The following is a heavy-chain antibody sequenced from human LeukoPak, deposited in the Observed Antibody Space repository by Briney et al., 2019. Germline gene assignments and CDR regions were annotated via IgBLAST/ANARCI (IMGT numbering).Heavy chain of an antibody. D-gene: IGHD4-17*01. V-gene: IGHV4-30-4*08. CDR3: ARVSDGDYPFDY. CDR2: IYYSGST. CDR1: GGSISSYY. J-gene: IGHJ4*02. Sequence: KPSETLSLTCTVSGGSISSYYWSWIRQPPGKGLEWIGYIYYSGSTYYNPSLKSRVTISVDTSKNQFSLKLSSVTAADTAVYYCARVSDGDYPFDYWGQGTLVTVSS.